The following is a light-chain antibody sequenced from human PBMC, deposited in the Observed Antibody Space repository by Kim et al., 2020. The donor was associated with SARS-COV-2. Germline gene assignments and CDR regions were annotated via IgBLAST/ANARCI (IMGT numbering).Light chain of an antibody. V-gene: IGLV1-51*01. J-gene: IGLJ3*02. CDR1: RSNIGNNY. Sequence: QSVLTQPPSVSAAPGQKVTISCSGSRSNIGNNYVSWYQQFPGTAPKLIIYDNDKRPSGIPDRISGSKSGTSATLGITGLQTGDEAEYYCGTWDRTLSAGVFGGGTKLTVL. CDR3: GTWDRTLSAGV. CDR2: DND.